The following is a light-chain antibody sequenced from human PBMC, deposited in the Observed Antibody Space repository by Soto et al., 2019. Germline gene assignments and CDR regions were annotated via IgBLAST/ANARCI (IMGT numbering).Light chain of an antibody. V-gene: IGKV1-5*03. J-gene: IGKJ1*01. Sequence: DIQMTQSPSTLSASVGDRVTITCRASQSISNWLAWYQQKPGKAPKLLIYKASTLESGVPSRFSGSYSGTEFTLTITSLQPDDFATYYCHQYDSYPWTFGQGTKVEIK. CDR1: QSISNW. CDR3: HQYDSYPWT. CDR2: KAS.